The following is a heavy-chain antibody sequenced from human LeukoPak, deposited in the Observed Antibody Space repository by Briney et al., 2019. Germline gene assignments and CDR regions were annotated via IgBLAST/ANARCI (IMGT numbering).Heavy chain of an antibody. CDR3: ARVSGSGGSKYYFDY. CDR2: INAGNGNT. Sequence: GASVKVSCKASGYTFTSYAMHWVRQAPGQRLEWMGWINAGNGNTKCSQKFQGRVTITRDTSASTAYMELSSLRSEDTAVYYCARVSGSGGSKYYFDYWGQGTLVTVSS. CDR1: GYTFTSYA. D-gene: IGHD3-10*01. J-gene: IGHJ4*02. V-gene: IGHV1-3*01.